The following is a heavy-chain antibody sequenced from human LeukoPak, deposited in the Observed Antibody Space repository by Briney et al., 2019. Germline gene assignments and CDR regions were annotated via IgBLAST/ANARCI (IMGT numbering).Heavy chain of an antibody. J-gene: IGHJ6*02. Sequence: GGSLRLSCAASGFTVSSNYMSWVRQAPGKGLEWVSVIYSGGSTYYADSVKGRFTISRDNSKNTLYLQMNSLRAEDTAVYYCARINGDYDYGMDVWGQGTTVTVSS. CDR3: ARINGDYDYGMDV. V-gene: IGHV3-53*01. D-gene: IGHD3-10*01. CDR2: IYSGGST. CDR1: GFTVSSNY.